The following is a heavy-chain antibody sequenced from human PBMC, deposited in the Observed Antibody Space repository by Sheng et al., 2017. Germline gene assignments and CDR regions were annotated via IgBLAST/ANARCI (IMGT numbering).Heavy chain of an antibody. Sequence: VQLVESGGGVVQPGGSLRLSCVASGFPFSNYWMSWVRQAPGKGLEWVANIKQDGSGQSYVDSVKGRFTMSRDNARNSLYLQMNSLRVEDTAVYYCARAAYASSSDYWGQGILVTVSS. CDR3: ARAAYASSSDY. V-gene: IGHV3-7*01. J-gene: IGHJ4*02. CDR2: IKQDGSGQ. CDR1: GFPFSNYW. D-gene: IGHD6-6*01.